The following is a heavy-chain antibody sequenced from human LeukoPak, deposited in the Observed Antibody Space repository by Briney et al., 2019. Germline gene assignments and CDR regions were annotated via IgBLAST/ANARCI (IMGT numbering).Heavy chain of an antibody. CDR3: AQTPGGGYYYGRDY. D-gene: IGHD3-22*01. CDR2: INHSGST. Sequence: SETLSLTCAVYGGSFSGYYWSWIRQPPGKGLEWIGEINHSGSTNYNPSLKSRVTISVDTSKNQSSLKLSSVTAADTAVYYCAQTPGGGYYYGRDYWGQGTLVTVSS. V-gene: IGHV4-34*01. J-gene: IGHJ4*02. CDR1: GGSFSGYY.